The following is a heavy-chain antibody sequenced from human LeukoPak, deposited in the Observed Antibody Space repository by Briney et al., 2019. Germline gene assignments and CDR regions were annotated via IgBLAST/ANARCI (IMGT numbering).Heavy chain of an antibody. V-gene: IGHV1-2*02. Sequence: ASVKVSCKASGYTFTGYYIHWVRQAPGQGLEWMGWINPNSGGTNYSQEFQGRVTITRDTSASTAYMELSSLRSEDMAVYYCARAGHDFWSGYTQGWFDPWGQGTLVTVSS. CDR2: INPNSGGT. CDR3: ARAGHDFWSGYTQGWFDP. J-gene: IGHJ5*02. CDR1: GYTFTGYY. D-gene: IGHD3-3*01.